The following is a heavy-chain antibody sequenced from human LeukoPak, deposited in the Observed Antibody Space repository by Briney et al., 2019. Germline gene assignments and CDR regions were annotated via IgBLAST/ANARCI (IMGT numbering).Heavy chain of an antibody. CDR2: IKQDGSEK. J-gene: IGHJ4*02. CDR3: AREGFLYYFDY. D-gene: IGHD2-21*01. CDR1: GFTFSNAW. V-gene: IGHV3-7*01. Sequence: GGSLRLSCAASGFTFSNAWMSWVRQAPGKGLEWVANIKQDGSEKYYVDSVKGRFTISRDNAKNSLYLQMNSLRAEDTAVYYCAREGFLYYFDYWGQGTLVTVSS.